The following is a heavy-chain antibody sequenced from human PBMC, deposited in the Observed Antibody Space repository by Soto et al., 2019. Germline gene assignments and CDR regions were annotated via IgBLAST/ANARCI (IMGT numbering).Heavy chain of an antibody. CDR1: GGTFSSYA. J-gene: IGHJ6*02. D-gene: IGHD5-12*01. CDR2: IIPIFGTA. Sequence: ASLKGYCKASGGTFSSYAISWVRQAPGQGLEWMGGIIPIFGTANYAQKFQGRVTITADESTSTAYMELSSLRSEDTAVYYCARHGGTIVATTGKQKYYYYGMDVWGQGTTVTVSS. V-gene: IGHV1-69*13. CDR3: ARHGGTIVATTGKQKYYYYGMDV.